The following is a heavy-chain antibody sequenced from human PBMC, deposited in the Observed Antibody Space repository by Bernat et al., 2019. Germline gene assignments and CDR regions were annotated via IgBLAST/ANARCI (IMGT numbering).Heavy chain of an antibody. CDR1: GYTFTSYG. D-gene: IGHD2-15*01. V-gene: IGHV1-18*01. CDR2: FSAYNGNT. J-gene: IGHJ6*02. Sequence: QVQLVQSGAEVKKPGASVKVSCKASGYTFTSYGISWVRQAPGQGLEWMGWFSAYNGNTNYAQKLQGRVTMTTDTSTSTAYMELRSLRSDDTAVYYCARANRQVAGTWGNSYYYYYGMDVWGQGTTVTVSS. CDR3: ARANRQVAGTWGNSYYYYYGMDV.